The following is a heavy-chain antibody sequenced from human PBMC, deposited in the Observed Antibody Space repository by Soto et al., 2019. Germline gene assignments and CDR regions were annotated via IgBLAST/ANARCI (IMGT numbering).Heavy chain of an antibody. CDR1: GFTFSDYY. Sequence: QVQLVESGGGLVKPGGSLRLSCAASGFTFSDYYMSWIRQAPGKGLEWVSSLSSSGSTIYYADSVKGRFTISRDNAKNSLYLQMNSLRAEDTAVYYCARAPITSTVADTWYFDLWGRGTLVTVSS. CDR2: LSSSGSTI. V-gene: IGHV3-11*01. CDR3: ARAPITSTVADTWYFDL. D-gene: IGHD6-19*01. J-gene: IGHJ2*01.